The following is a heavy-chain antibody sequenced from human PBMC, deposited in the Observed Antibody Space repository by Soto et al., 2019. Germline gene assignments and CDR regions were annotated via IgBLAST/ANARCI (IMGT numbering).Heavy chain of an antibody. J-gene: IGHJ4*02. CDR3: ATGYFDY. Sequence: GGSLRLSCAASGFTFSSYGMHWVRQAPGKGLEWVAVISYDGSNKYYADSVKGRFTISRDNSKNTLYLQMNSLRAEDTAVYYCATGYFDYWGQGTLVTVSS. CDR1: GFTFSSYG. D-gene: IGHD2-8*02. CDR2: ISYDGSNK. V-gene: IGHV3-30*03.